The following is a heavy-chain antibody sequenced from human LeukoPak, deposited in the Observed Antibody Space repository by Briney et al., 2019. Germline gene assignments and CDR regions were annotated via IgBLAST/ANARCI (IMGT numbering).Heavy chain of an antibody. Sequence: GGSLRLSCAASGINFSSYAMSWVRQAPGKGLEWVSTISGSGSSTYYADSVKGRFTISRDNSKNTLYLQMNSLRAEDTAVYYCAKGVAVASPYYFDYWGQGTLVTVSS. CDR1: GINFSSYA. D-gene: IGHD6-19*01. J-gene: IGHJ4*02. V-gene: IGHV3-23*01. CDR2: ISGSGSST. CDR3: AKGVAVASPYYFDY.